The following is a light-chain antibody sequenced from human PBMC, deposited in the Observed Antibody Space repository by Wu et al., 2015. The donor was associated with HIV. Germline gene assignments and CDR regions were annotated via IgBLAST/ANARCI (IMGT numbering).Light chain of an antibody. CDR1: QSVSSY. CDR3: QQRTSWPLT. V-gene: IGKV3-11*01. CDR2: DAS. J-gene: IGKJ5*01. Sequence: EIVLTQSPATLSLSPGETATLSCRASQSVSSYLAWYQQKPGQAPRLLIYDASNRATGIPARFSGRGSGTDFTLTISILEPEDFAVYYCQQRTSWPLTFGQGTRLEIK.